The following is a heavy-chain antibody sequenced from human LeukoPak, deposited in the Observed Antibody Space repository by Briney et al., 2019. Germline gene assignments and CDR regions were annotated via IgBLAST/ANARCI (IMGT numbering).Heavy chain of an antibody. J-gene: IGHJ4*02. CDR1: GYTYTSYH. CDR2: INLSGGST. Sequence: ASVKVSCKASGYTYTSYHMHWVRQAPGQGLEWMGKINLSGGSTTYAQKFQGRVTMTRDTSTSTVYMELSSLRSEDTAVYYCARDYVDDIPMIKDYWGQGTLVTVSS. D-gene: IGHD2-8*01. V-gene: IGHV1-46*01. CDR3: ARDYVDDIPMIKDY.